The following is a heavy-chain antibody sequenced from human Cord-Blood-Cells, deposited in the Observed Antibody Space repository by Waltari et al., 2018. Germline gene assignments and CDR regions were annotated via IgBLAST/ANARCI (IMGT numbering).Heavy chain of an antibody. CDR3: ARGGIVATITAFDI. V-gene: IGHV1-69*06. Sequence: QVQLVQSGAEVKKPGSSVKVSCKASGGTFSSYAISWVRQAPGQGLGWMGGIIPILGTANYAQKFQGRVTITADKSTSTAYMELSSLGSEDTALYYCARGGIVATITAFDIWGQGTMVTVSS. J-gene: IGHJ3*02. CDR1: GGTFSSYA. CDR2: IIPILGTA. D-gene: IGHD5-12*01.